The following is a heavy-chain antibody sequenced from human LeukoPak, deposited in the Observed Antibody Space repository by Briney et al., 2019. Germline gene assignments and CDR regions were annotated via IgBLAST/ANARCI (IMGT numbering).Heavy chain of an antibody. V-gene: IGHV4-34*01. J-gene: IGHJ5*02. CDR2: INHSGST. CDR3: ARGPGYCSSTSCYDFFLGWFDP. CDR1: GESFSGYY. D-gene: IGHD2-2*01. Sequence: SETLSLTCAVYGESFSGYYWSWIRQPPGKGLEWIGEINHSGSTNYNPSLKSRVTISVDTSKNQFSLKLSSVTAADTAVYYCARGPGYCSSTSCYDFFLGWFDPWGQGTLVTVSS.